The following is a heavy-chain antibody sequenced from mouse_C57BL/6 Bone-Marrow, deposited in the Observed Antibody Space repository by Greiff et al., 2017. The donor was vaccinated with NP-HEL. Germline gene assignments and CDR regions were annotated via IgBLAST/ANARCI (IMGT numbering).Heavy chain of an antibody. V-gene: IGHV1-61*01. Sequence: QVQLQQPGAELVKPGASVKLSCKASGYTFTTYSMDWVKQSPGQSLEWIGNIYPSNDDTHYNQKFKDKATLTVDKSSSTAYMQLSSLTSEDSAVYYWARVGGYVSWFAYWGQGTLVTVSA. CDR3: ARVGGYVSWFAY. CDR1: GYTFTTYS. D-gene: IGHD2-2*01. J-gene: IGHJ3*01. CDR2: IYPSNDDT.